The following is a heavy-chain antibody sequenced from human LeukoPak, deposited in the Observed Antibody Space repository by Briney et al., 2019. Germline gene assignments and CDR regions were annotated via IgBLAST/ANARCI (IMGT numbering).Heavy chain of an antibody. CDR1: GFTFSNYW. Sequence: PGGSLRLSCAASGFTFSNYWMHWVRQAPGKGLEWVANIRQDGSEKYCVDSVKGRFTISRDNAKNSLYLQMNSLRAKDTAVYYCARRYFDYWGQGTLVTVSS. CDR2: IRQDGSEK. V-gene: IGHV3-7*03. J-gene: IGHJ4*02. CDR3: ARRYFDY.